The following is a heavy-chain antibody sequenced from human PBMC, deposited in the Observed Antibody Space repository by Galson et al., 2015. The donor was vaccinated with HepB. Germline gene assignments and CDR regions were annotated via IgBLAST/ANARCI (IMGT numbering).Heavy chain of an antibody. V-gene: IGHV3-30*03. J-gene: IGHJ6*02. D-gene: IGHD1-1*01. Sequence: SLRLSCAASGFTFSSYSMNWVRQAPGKGLEWVAVISYDGSNKYYADSVKGRFTISRDNSKNTLYLQMNSLRAEDTAVYYCARDEGERYYYYGMDVWGQGTTVTVS. CDR3: ARDEGERYYYYGMDV. CDR1: GFTFSSYS. CDR2: ISYDGSNK.